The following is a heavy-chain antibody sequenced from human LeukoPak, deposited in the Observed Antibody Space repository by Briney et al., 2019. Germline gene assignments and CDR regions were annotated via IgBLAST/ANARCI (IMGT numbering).Heavy chain of an antibody. CDR1: GFTFSSYD. Sequence: PGGSLRLSCAASGFTFSSYDINWVRQAPGKGLEWVSFISSSGSTTYYADSVSGRFTISRDNAKNTLYLQMNSLRAEDTAVYYCAKSGESSGWYWDFDYWGQGTLVTVSS. J-gene: IGHJ4*02. D-gene: IGHD6-19*01. V-gene: IGHV3-48*03. CDR3: AKSGESSGWYWDFDY. CDR2: ISSSGSTT.